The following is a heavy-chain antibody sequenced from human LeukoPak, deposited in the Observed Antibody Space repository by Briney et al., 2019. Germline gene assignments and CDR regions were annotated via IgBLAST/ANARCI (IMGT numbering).Heavy chain of an antibody. D-gene: IGHD6-13*01. CDR2: ISSSSSFI. V-gene: IGHV3-21*01. Sequence: GGSLRLSCVASGFTFSSYSVNWVRQAPGKGLEWVSSISSSSSFIYYGDSVKGRFTISRDNAKKSLYLQMNSLRAEDTAVYYCARAAAFDYWGQGTLVTVSS. CDR3: ARAAAFDY. CDR1: GFTFSSYS. J-gene: IGHJ4*02.